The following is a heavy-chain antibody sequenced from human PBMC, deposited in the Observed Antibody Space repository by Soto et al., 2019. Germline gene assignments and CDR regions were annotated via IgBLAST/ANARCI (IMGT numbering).Heavy chain of an antibody. J-gene: IGHJ4*02. Sequence: AGGSLRLSCATSGFMFNDYAMYWVHQAPGQGLEWVAMISSDGNHQFYVDNVRGRFTVSRDNSKNTLNLQMNSLRPEDTAVYYCSRGTYYPQSSGLHADYWGPGTVVTVSS. CDR3: SRGTYYPQSSGLHADY. D-gene: IGHD3-22*01. CDR1: GFMFNDYA. V-gene: IGHV3-30*03. CDR2: ISSDGNHQ.